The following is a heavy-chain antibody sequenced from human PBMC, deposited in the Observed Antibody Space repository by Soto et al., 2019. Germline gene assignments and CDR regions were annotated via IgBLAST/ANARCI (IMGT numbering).Heavy chain of an antibody. CDR2: TSYDGSNN. CDR1: GFTFRSYV. CDR3: ARWGTTGGLDV. V-gene: IGHV3-33*05. J-gene: IGHJ4*02. Sequence: QVHLVESGGGVVQPGTSLRLSCVGSGFTFRSYVIHWVRQAPGKGLEWVALTSYDGSNNFYGDSVKGRFTISRDNSRNTVELEMDSLRLQDTALYNCARWGTTGGLDVWGQGTLVSVSS. D-gene: IGHD3-16*01.